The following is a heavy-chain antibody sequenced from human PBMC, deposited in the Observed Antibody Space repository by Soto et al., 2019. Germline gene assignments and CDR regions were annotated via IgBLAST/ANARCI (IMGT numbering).Heavy chain of an antibody. V-gene: IGHV1-69*13. D-gene: IGHD5-12*01. J-gene: IGHJ6*02. CDR3: ARRGYSGYDPYGMDV. CDR2: IIPTFGTA. CDR1: GGTFSSYA. Sequence: SVKVSCKASGGTFSSYAISWVRQAPGQGLEWMGGIIPTFGTANYAQKFQGRVTITADESTSTAYMELSSLRSEDTAVYYCARRGYSGYDPYGMDVWGQGTTVTVSS.